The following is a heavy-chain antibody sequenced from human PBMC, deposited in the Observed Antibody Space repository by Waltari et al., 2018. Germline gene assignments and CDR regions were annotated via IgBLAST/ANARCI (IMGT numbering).Heavy chain of an antibody. CDR3: ARAECSTSSCFFVSGFDP. J-gene: IGHJ5*02. V-gene: IGHV4-39*01. D-gene: IGHD6-6*01. Sequence: QLHLQESGPELVKPSETLYLTCTVSTVSISSGAYYWGWIRQPAGKGPEWVGNIYYSGGTAYNPSLEGRVAVSVDTSRNQFFLSLTSVTAADAAVYYCARAECSTSSCFFVSGFDPWGQGIQVTVSS. CDR2: IYYSGGT. CDR1: TVSISSGAYY.